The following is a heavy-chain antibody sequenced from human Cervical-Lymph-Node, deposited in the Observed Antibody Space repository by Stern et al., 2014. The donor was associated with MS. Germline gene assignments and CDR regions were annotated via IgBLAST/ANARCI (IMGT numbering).Heavy chain of an antibody. V-gene: IGHV3-33*06. CDR3: AKKIPDYYYYAMDV. J-gene: IGHJ6*02. D-gene: IGHD2-2*02. Sequence: VQLVESGGGVVQPGGSQRLSCTASGFTFEDYAMEWVRQVPGKGLEWVAMIWYDGSQKYSGDSVRGRFSVSRDNSRNTLYLQMKSLSLEDTAVYYCAKKIPDYYYYAMDVWGQGTTVTVSS. CDR1: GFTFEDYA. CDR2: IWYDGSQK.